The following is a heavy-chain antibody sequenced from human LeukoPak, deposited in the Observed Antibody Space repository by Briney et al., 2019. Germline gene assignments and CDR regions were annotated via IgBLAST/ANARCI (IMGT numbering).Heavy chain of an antibody. Sequence: PGGSLRLSCAASGFTFSSYSMKWVRQAPGKGLEWVSSISGSGSYIYYADSVKGRFTISRDNAKNSLYLQMNSLRAEDTAVYYCARVYGDLAYYYYGMDVWGQGTTVTVSS. V-gene: IGHV3-21*01. CDR2: ISGSGSYI. CDR1: GFTFSSYS. CDR3: ARVYGDLAYYYYGMDV. D-gene: IGHD4-17*01. J-gene: IGHJ6*02.